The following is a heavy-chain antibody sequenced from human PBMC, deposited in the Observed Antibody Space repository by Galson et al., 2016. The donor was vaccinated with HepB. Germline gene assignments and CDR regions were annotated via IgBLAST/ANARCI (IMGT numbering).Heavy chain of an antibody. CDR2: FNSDGSNT. J-gene: IGHJ3*02. D-gene: IGHD5/OR15-5a*01. Sequence: SLRLSCAVSGFTISSYWMHWVRQAPGKGLVWVSRFNSDGSNTRYADSVKGRFTISRDNAKNTLYLQMNSLRVEDTAVYHCVADMWSTADAFDIWGQGTMVTVSS. V-gene: IGHV3-74*01. CDR3: VADMWSTADAFDI. CDR1: GFTISSYW.